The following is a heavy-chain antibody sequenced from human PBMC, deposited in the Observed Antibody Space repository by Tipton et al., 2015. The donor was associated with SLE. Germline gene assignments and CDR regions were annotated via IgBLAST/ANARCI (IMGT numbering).Heavy chain of an antibody. V-gene: IGHV4-59*01. CDR2: ISNSGST. D-gene: IGHD2-2*01. Sequence: TLSLTCTVSGGSISTYYWIWIRQPPGKGLEWVGYISNSGSTNYNPSLKSRVTISVDTSKNQFSLKLSSVTAADTAVYYCARGGTRYCSSTSCFTGYYYYYMDVWGKGTTVTVSS. J-gene: IGHJ6*03. CDR3: ARGGTRYCSSTSCFTGYYYYYMDV. CDR1: GGSISTYY.